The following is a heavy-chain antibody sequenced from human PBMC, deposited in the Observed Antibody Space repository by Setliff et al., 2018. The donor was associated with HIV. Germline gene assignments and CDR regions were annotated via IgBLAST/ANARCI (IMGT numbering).Heavy chain of an antibody. CDR3: ARRREYNGGYYGEYYMDA. J-gene: IGHJ6*03. D-gene: IGHD1-26*01. CDR1: GGSITSGDYH. V-gene: IGHV4-39*01. CDR2: IFYGGTV. Sequence: SETLSLTCTVSGGSITSGDYHWAWIRQPPGKGLEWIGCIFYGGTVYHSGRMYFNPSLKSRVTISVDTSERQFSLKLSSVTAADTAVYYCARRREYNGGYYGEYYMDAWGRGTTVTVSS.